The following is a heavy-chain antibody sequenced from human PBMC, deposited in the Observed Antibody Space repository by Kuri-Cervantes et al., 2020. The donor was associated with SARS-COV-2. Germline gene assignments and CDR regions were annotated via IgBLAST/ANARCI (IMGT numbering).Heavy chain of an antibody. V-gene: IGHV3-7*03. CDR3: ARDRHLSVAGHFDY. CDR1: GFTFSSYA. D-gene: IGHD6-19*01. CDR2: IKQYGSEK. Sequence: GESLKISCAASGFTFSSYAMSWVRQALGKGLEWVANIKQYGSEKYYVDSVKGRFTISRDNAKNSLYLQMNSLRAEDTAVYYCARDRHLSVAGHFDYWGQGTLVTVSS. J-gene: IGHJ4*02.